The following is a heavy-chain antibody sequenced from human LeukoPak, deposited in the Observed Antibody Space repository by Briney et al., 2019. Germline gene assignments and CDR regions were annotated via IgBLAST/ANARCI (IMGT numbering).Heavy chain of an antibody. CDR1: GYTFTSYD. Sequence: ASVKVSCKASGYTFTSYDTNWVRQATGQGLEWMGWMNPNSGYTGYAQKFQGRVTMTRNTSISTAYMDLSSLRSEDTAVYYCAKDPLNRLIVVVTPSYFDYWGQGTLVTVSS. CDR3: AKDPLNRLIVVVTPSYFDY. V-gene: IGHV1-8*01. J-gene: IGHJ4*02. CDR2: MNPNSGYT. D-gene: IGHD2-21*02.